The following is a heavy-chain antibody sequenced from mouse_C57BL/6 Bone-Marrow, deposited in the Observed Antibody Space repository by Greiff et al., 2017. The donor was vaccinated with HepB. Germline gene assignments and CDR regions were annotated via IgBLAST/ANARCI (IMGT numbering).Heavy chain of an antibody. CDR2: IDPSDSYT. CDR1: GYTFTSYW. J-gene: IGHJ2*01. D-gene: IGHD2-2*01. CDR3: ARNGYDGY. V-gene: IGHV1-50*01. Sequence: QVQLKQPGAELVKPGASVKLSCKASGYTFTSYWMQWVKQRPGQGLEWIGEIDPSDSYTNYNQKFKGKATLTVDTSSSTAYMQLSSLTSEDSAVYYCARNGYDGYWGQGTTLTVSS.